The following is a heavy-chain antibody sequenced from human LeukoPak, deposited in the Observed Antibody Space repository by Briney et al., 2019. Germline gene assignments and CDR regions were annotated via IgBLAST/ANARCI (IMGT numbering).Heavy chain of an antibody. CDR2: ISGSGGST. CDR3: AKDGLEPLDY. V-gene: IGHV3-23*01. D-gene: IGHD1-1*01. CDR1: GFTFSSYA. Sequence: GGSLRLSCKASGFTFSSYAMSWVRQAPGKGLEWVSAISGSGGSTYYADSVKGRFTISRDNSKNTPYLQMNSLRAEDTAVYYCAKDGLEPLDYWGQGTLVTVSS. J-gene: IGHJ4*02.